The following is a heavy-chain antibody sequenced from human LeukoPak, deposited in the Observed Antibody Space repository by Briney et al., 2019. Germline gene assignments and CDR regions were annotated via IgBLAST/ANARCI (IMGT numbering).Heavy chain of an antibody. CDR1: GYSFTSYC. CDR3: ARPIVGAPDAFDI. D-gene: IGHD1-26*01. CDR2: IYPGDSDT. J-gene: IGHJ3*02. Sequence: GESLKISCKGSGYSFTSYCIGWVRQMPGKGLEWMGIIYPGDSDTRYSPSFQGQVTISADKSINTAYLQWSSLKASDTAMYYCARPIVGAPDAFDIWGQGTMVTVSS. V-gene: IGHV5-51*01.